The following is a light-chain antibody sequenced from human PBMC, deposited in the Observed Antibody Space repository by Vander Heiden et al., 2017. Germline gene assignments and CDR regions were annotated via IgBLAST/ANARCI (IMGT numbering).Light chain of an antibody. V-gene: IGKV3-11*01. CDR2: DAF. J-gene: IGKJ4*01. CDR3: QQGNNGPLA. Sequence: EIVFKQSPATLSSSPGERATLSCRASQSISSYLAWYQQKPGQAPRLLIYDAFSRAAGIPARFSASGSETDFTLTISSLEPEDFAVYYCQQGNNGPLAFGGGTMVEIK. CDR1: QSISSY.